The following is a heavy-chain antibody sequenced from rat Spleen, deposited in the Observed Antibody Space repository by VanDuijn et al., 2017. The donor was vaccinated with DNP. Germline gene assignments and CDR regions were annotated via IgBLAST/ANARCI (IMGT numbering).Heavy chain of an antibody. CDR2: ISHSDGIT. V-gene: IGHV5-25*01. D-gene: IGHD1-11*01. CDR1: GFSFRNYY. J-gene: IGHJ2*01. Sequence: EVQLVESGGGLVQPGRSLKLSCAASGFSFRNYYMAWVRQSPKKGLEWVAIISHSDGITYYPDSVKGRFTISRDNAKSTLYLQMNSLRSEDTATYYCTRNPNYGGYSERFDYWGQGVMVTVSS. CDR3: TRNPNYGGYSERFDY.